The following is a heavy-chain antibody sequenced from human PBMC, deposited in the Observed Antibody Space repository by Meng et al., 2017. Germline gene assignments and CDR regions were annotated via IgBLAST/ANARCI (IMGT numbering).Heavy chain of an antibody. J-gene: IGHJ5*02. CDR2: INHSGSA. D-gene: IGHD3-10*01. V-gene: IGHV4-34*01. CDR1: GGCFSGYY. CDR3: ARGLRITMVRGVKGWFDP. Sequence: VPRDVCGVGLLKPSETLSPPCAVYGGCFSGYYWSWIRQPPGKGLEWIGEINHSGSANYNPSLKSRVTISVDTSKNQFSLKLNSVTAADTAVYYCARGLRITMVRGVKGWFDPWGQGTLVTVSS.